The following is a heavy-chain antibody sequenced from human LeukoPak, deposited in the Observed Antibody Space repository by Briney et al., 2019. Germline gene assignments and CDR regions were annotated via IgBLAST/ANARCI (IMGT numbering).Heavy chain of an antibody. V-gene: IGHV1-69*04. CDR2: IIPILGIA. D-gene: IGHD3-3*01. J-gene: IGHJ4*02. Sequence: SVKVSCKASGGTFSSYANSWVRQAPGQGLEWMGRIIPILGIANYAQKFQGRVTITADKSTSTAYMELGSLRSEDTAVYYCARGGVVTYYFDYWGQGTLVTVSS. CDR1: GGTFSSYA. CDR3: ARGGVVTYYFDY.